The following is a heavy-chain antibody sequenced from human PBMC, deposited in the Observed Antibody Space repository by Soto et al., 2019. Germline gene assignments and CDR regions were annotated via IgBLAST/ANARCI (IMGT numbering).Heavy chain of an antibody. J-gene: IGHJ4*02. Sequence: EVQLLESGGGLVQPGGSLRLSCAASGFTFSSYALSWVRQAPGKGLEWVSAISGSGGSTYYADSVKGRFTISRDNSKNTLYLQMNSLRAEDTAVYYCAKDPDPAIGELNDYWGQGTLVTVSS. D-gene: IGHD3-10*01. CDR1: GFTFSSYA. V-gene: IGHV3-23*01. CDR2: ISGSGGST. CDR3: AKDPDPAIGELNDY.